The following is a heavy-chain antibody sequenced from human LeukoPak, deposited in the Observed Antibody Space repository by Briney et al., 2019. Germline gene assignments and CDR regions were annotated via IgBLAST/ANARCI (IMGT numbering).Heavy chain of an antibody. CDR2: ISTSSAYI. D-gene: IGHD2-15*01. CDR3: ARDRSSYCSGGSCQRDAFDI. J-gene: IGHJ3*02. Sequence: GGSLRLSCAASGFTFSSYEMNWVRQAPGKGLEWVSYISTSSAYIYYADSVKGRFTISRDNAKNSLYLQMNSLRAEDTAVYYCARDRSSYCSGGSCQRDAFDIWGQGTMVTVSS. V-gene: IGHV3-21*05. CDR1: GFTFSSYE.